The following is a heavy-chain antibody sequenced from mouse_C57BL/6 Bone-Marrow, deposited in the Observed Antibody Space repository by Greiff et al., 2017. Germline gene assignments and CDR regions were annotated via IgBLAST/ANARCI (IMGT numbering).Heavy chain of an antibody. CDR1: GYTFTSYW. V-gene: IGHV1-55*01. D-gene: IGHD1-1*01. Sequence: QVQLQQPGAELVKPGASVKMSCKASGYTFTSYWIPWVKQRPGQGLEWIGVIYPGSGSTNYNEKFKSKATLTVDTSSSTAYMQLSSLTSEDSAVYYCARVYGSRGNYWGQGTTLTVSS. CDR2: IYPGSGST. CDR3: ARVYGSRGNY. J-gene: IGHJ2*01.